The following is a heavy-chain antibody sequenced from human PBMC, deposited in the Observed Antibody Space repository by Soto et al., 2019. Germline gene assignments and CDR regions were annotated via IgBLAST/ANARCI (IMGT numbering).Heavy chain of an antibody. Sequence: EVQLVESGGDLVQPGRSLRLACAASGFTFDDYAMHWVRQAPGKGLEWVSGISWNSGSIGYADSVKGRFTISRDNAKNSLYLQMNSLRAEDTALYYCAKEMATVTSLGGVSGYYYGMDVWGQGTTVTVSS. CDR3: AKEMATVTSLGGVSGYYYGMDV. CDR1: GFTFDDYA. J-gene: IGHJ6*02. D-gene: IGHD4-17*01. CDR2: ISWNSGSI. V-gene: IGHV3-9*01.